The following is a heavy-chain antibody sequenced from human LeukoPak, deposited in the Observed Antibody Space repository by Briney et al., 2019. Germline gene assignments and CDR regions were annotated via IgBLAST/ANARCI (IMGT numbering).Heavy chain of an antibody. D-gene: IGHD3-22*01. CDR1: GYSFTNYW. Sequence: GESLKISCKGSGYSFTNYWIGWVRQMPGKGLEWMGISYPGDSDTRYSPSFQGQVTISTDKSISTAYMQWSSLKASDAAMYYCARRRYDSSGYYLGSDYWGQGTLVTVSS. V-gene: IGHV5-51*01. CDR3: ARRRYDSSGYYLGSDY. CDR2: SYPGDSDT. J-gene: IGHJ4*02.